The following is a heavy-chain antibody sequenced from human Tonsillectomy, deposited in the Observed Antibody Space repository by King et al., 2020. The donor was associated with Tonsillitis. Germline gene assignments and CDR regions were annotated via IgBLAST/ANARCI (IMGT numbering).Heavy chain of an antibody. V-gene: IGHV3-9*01. CDR1: GFSFDDYG. CDR2: ISGNSDRI. D-gene: IGHD3/OR15-3a*01. J-gene: IGHJ5*01. CDR3: AKDLTSHYDFWSGYGFDS. Sequence: VQLVESGGGLVQPGRSLRLSCAAAGFSFDDYGMHWVRQAPGKGLEWVSGISGNSDRIGYADSAKGRFTISRDNAKNSLYLKMNRLRAEDAALYYCAKDLTSHYDFWSGYGFDSWGQGTLVTVSS.